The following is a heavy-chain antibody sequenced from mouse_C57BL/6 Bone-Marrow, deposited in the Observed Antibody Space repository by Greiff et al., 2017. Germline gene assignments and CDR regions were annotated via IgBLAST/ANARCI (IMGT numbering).Heavy chain of an antibody. CDR1: GYSFTSYY. J-gene: IGHJ4*01. CDR2: IYPGSGNT. Sequence: VQLQQSGPELVKPGASVKISCKASGYSFTSYYIHWVKQRPGQGLEWIGWIYPGSGNTKYNEKFKGKATLTADTSSSTAYMQLSSLTSEDSAVYYCARWAYYYAMDYWGQGTSVTVSS. D-gene: IGHD3-1*01. V-gene: IGHV1-66*01. CDR3: ARWAYYYAMDY.